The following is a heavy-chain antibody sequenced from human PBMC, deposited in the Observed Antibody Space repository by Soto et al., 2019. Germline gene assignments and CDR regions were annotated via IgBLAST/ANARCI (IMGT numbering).Heavy chain of an antibody. Sequence: AASVKVSCKASGGTFSSYAISWVRQAPGQGLEWMGGIIPIFGTANYAQKFQGRVTITADKSTSTAYMELSSLRSEDTAVYYCARGGDSSGFDNWFDPWGQGTLVTVSS. CDR1: GGTFSSYA. CDR3: ARGGDSSGFDNWFDP. J-gene: IGHJ5*02. CDR2: IIPIFGTA. D-gene: IGHD3-22*01. V-gene: IGHV1-69*06.